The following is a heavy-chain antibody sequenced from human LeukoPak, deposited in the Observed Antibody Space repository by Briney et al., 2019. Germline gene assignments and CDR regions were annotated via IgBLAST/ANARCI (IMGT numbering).Heavy chain of an antibody. V-gene: IGHV4-31*03. CDR2: IYYSGST. CDR1: GXSISSSSFY. Sequence: SETLSLTCTVSGXSISSSSFYWGWIRQPPGKGLEWIGYIYYSGSTYYNPSLKSRVTISVDTSKNQFSLKLSSVTAADTAVYYCARDRGGQLWNWGQGTLVTVSS. D-gene: IGHD5-18*01. CDR3: ARDRGGQLWN. J-gene: IGHJ4*02.